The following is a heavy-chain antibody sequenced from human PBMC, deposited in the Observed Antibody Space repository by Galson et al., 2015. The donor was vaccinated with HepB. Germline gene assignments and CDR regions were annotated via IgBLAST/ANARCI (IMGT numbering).Heavy chain of an antibody. J-gene: IGHJ4*02. Sequence: SLRLSCAASGFTFSSYWMSWVRQAPGKGLEWVANIKQDGSEKYYVDSVKGRFTISRDNAKNSLYLQMNSLRAEDTAVYYCARDRGVGATYRFDYWGQGTLVTVSS. D-gene: IGHD1-26*01. CDR1: GFTFSSYW. V-gene: IGHV3-7*03. CDR3: ARDRGVGATYRFDY. CDR2: IKQDGSEK.